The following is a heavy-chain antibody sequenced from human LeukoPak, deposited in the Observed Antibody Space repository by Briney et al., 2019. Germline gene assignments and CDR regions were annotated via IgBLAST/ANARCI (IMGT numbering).Heavy chain of an antibody. CDR2: INTNTGNP. J-gene: IGHJ3*02. V-gene: IGHV7-4-1*02. Sequence: AASVNVSCKASGYTFTSYAMNWVRQAPGQGLEWMGWINTNTGNPTYAQGFTGRFVFSLDTSGSTAYLQISSLKAEDTAVYYCASENLIAAAGTRSAFDIWGHGTMVTVSS. CDR1: GYTFTSYA. D-gene: IGHD6-13*01. CDR3: ASENLIAAAGTRSAFDI.